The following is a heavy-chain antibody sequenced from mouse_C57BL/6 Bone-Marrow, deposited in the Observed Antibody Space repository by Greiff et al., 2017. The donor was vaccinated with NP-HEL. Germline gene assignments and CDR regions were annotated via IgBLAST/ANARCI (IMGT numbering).Heavy chain of an antibody. CDR1: GYTFTSYL. CDR3: ARYYYGSSSFDY. D-gene: IGHD1-1*01. V-gene: IGHV1-72*01. Sequence: QVQLQQPGAELVKPGASVKLSCKASGYTFTSYLMHWVKQRPGRGLEWIGGIDPNSGGTKYNEKFKSKATLTVDKPSSTADMQLNSLTSADSAVYYCARYYYGSSSFDYWGQGTTLTVSS. J-gene: IGHJ2*01. CDR2: IDPNSGGT.